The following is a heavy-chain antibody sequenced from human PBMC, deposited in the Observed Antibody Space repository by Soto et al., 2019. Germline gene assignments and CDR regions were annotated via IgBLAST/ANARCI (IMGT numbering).Heavy chain of an antibody. CDR1: GFTFSTYW. CDR3: STAGSFRFDY. Sequence: EVQLVESGGDLVQPGGSLRLSCAASGFTFSTYWMHWVRQAPGKGLVWVSRINTDGSTINYADSVKGRFTISRDNARNTLYLQMNSLRDEDTAVYYCSTAGSFRFDYWGQGSLVTVSS. CDR2: INTDGSTI. D-gene: IGHD3-16*02. J-gene: IGHJ4*02. V-gene: IGHV3-74*01.